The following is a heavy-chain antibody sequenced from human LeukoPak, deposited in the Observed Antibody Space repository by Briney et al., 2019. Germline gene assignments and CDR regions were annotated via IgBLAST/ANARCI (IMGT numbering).Heavy chain of an antibody. V-gene: IGHV3-23*01. CDR3: ASLYYYYYMDV. CDR1: GFTFSSYG. J-gene: IGHJ6*03. Sequence: GGSLRLSCAASGFTFSSYGMSWVRQAPGKGLEWVSAISGSGGSTYYADSVKGRFTISRDNSKNTLYLQMNSLRAEDAAVYYCASLYYYYYMDVWGKGTTVTISS. CDR2: ISGSGGST.